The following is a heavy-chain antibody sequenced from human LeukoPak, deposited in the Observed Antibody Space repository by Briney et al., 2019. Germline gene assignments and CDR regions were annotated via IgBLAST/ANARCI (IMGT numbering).Heavy chain of an antibody. V-gene: IGHV1-18*01. CDR2: ISAYNGNT. D-gene: IGHD3-10*02. CDR1: GYTFTSYG. CDR3: AGAVFGDLIAGPDY. J-gene: IGHJ4*02. Sequence: GASVKVSCKASGYTFTSYGINWVRQAPEQGLEWMGWISAYNGNTNYAQKFQARVIMTTDTSTSTAYLDLRSPRSDDTAVYYCAGAVFGDLIAGPDYWGQGTLVTVSS.